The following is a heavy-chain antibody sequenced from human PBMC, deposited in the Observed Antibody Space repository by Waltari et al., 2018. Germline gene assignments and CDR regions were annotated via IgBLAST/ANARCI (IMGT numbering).Heavy chain of an antibody. CDR2: IKEDGSEK. CDR3: TRGGLDSSWYWRD. D-gene: IGHD6-13*01. J-gene: IGHJ4*02. CDR1: GLGFSTYW. Sequence: EVQLVESGGGLAKPGGSLRLSCAASGLGFSTYWMTWVRQASGKGPEWVANIKEDGSEKYYMDSVKGRFTISRDNAKNSLYLQMNNLRVEDTAVYYCTRGGLDSSWYWRDWGQGTLVTVSS. V-gene: IGHV3-7*01.